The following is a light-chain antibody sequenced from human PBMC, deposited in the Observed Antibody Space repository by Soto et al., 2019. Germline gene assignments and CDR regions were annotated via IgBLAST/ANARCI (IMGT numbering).Light chain of an antibody. CDR1: QSVSSY. CDR3: QQYNNWPPHT. CDR2: GAS. Sequence: PGERATLSCRASQSVSSYLAWYQQKPGQAPRLLIHGASTRATGIPARFSGSGSGTEFTLTISSLQSEDFAVYYCQQYNNWPPHTFGQGTKVDIK. V-gene: IGKV3-15*01. J-gene: IGKJ1*01.